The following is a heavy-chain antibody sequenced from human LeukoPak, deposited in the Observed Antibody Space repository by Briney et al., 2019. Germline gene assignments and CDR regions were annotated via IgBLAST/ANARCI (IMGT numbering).Heavy chain of an antibody. Sequence: SETLSLTCTVSGGSISSSSYYWGWIRQPPGKGLEWIGSIYYSGSTYYNPSLKSRVTISVDTSKNQFSLKLSSVTAADTAVYYCARGAGSWPYFDYWGQGTLVTVSS. CDR1: GGSISSSSYY. V-gene: IGHV4-39*01. CDR3: ARGAGSWPYFDY. J-gene: IGHJ4*02. CDR2: IYYSGST. D-gene: IGHD6-13*01.